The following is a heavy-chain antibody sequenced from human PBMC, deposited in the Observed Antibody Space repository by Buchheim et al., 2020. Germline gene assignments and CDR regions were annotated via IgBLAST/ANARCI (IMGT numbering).Heavy chain of an antibody. V-gene: IGHV4-39*01. J-gene: IGHJ2*01. CDR1: GGSISRTIYY. Sequence: QLQLQESGPGLVKPSETLSLTCSVSGGSISRTIYYWGWIRQPPGKGLEWIGSIYHDGSSYYNPSLKSRVTLSADTSKNQFSLKLSSVTAADTAVYYCARNSLKSYWYFDLWGRGTL. CDR3: ARNSLKSYWYFDL. CDR2: IYHDGSS. D-gene: IGHD2-21*01.